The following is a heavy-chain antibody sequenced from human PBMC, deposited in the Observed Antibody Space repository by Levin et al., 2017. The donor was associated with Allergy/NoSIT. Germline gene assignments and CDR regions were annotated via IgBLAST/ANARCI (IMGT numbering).Heavy chain of an antibody. Sequence: SCAASGFTVSSNYMSWVRQAPGKGLEWVSVIYTGGSTYYADSVKGRFIISRDNSKNTLYLQMSSLRAEDTAVYYCAREGPYYYDRGAFDIWGQGTMVTVSS. CDR2: IYTGGST. V-gene: IGHV3-66*01. CDR1: GFTVSSNY. J-gene: IGHJ3*02. CDR3: AREGPYYYDRGAFDI. D-gene: IGHD3-22*01.